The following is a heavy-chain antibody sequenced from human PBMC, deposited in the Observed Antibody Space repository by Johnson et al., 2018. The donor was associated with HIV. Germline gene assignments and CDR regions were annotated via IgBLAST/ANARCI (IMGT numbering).Heavy chain of an antibody. Sequence: QVQLVESGGGLIQPGGSLRLSCAASGFTVSSNYMSWVRQAPGKGLEWVAVISYDGSNKYYADSVKGRFTISRDNSKNTLYLQMNSLRVEDTAVYYCARDHGQLWLLPAFDIWGQGTMVTVSS. CDR2: ISYDGSNK. CDR3: ARDHGQLWLLPAFDI. V-gene: IGHV3-30*03. CDR1: GFTVSSNY. J-gene: IGHJ3*02. D-gene: IGHD5-18*01.